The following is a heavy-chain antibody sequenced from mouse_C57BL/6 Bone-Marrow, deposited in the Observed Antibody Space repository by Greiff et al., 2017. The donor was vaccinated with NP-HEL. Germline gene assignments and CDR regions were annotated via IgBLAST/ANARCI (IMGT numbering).Heavy chain of an antibody. CDR1: GFTFSDFY. J-gene: IGHJ4*01. V-gene: IGHV7-1*01. Sequence: EVQVVESGGGLVQSGRSPRLSCATSGFTFSDFYMEWVRQAPGKGLEWIAASRNKANDYTTEYSASVKGRFIVSRDTSQSILYLQMNALRAEDTAIYYCARDADWDGAMDYWGQGTSVTVSS. D-gene: IGHD4-1*01. CDR3: ARDADWDGAMDY. CDR2: SRNKANDYTT.